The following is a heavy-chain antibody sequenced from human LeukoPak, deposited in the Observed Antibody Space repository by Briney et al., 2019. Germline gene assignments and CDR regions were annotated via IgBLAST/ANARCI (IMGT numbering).Heavy chain of an antibody. J-gene: IGHJ5*02. CDR2: IRYSESP. D-gene: IGHD7-27*01. CDR3: AGHAPGWFDT. Sequence: SGTLSLTCTVSGGSISSSYWSWIPQPPGKGQEWIGYIRYSESPNFNPSLKSRATISVDTSKAHFSLKLSSATAGDTAVYYCAGHAPGWFDTWGQGTLVTVSS. CDR1: GGSISSSY. V-gene: IGHV4-59*08.